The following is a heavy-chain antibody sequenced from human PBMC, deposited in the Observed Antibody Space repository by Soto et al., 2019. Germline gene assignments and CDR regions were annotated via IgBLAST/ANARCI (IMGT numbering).Heavy chain of an antibody. CDR1: GDTFTDYY. J-gene: IGHJ4*02. V-gene: IGHV1-46*01. Sequence: QGQLMQSGAEVKKPRASVKVSCKASGDTFTDYYIHWVRQAPGQGLEWMGTVNPSGGHTTYAQHFLGRVTMTRDTSTSTLYIELTSLTSDDTAIYYWARGAHVVVVTAALDYCGQGTLVTVCS. CDR2: VNPSGGHT. D-gene: IGHD2-21*02. CDR3: ARGAHVVVVTAALDY.